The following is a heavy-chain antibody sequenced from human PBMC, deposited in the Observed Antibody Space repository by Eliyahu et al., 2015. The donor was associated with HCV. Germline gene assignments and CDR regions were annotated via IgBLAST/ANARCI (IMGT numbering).Heavy chain of an antibody. D-gene: IGHD2-21*02. CDR1: GLSFSDYS. CDR2: ISSGGTYI. CDR3: ASPRDYCITTSNCYFAFDI. J-gene: IGHJ3*02. Sequence: EAQLVESGGGLVKPGGSLRLSCAASGLSFSDYSXNWVRQAPGEGAGWVASISSGGTYIYYADSMKGRVTISRDNAKNSLYLQMDSLRVEDTAVYFCASPRDYCITTSNCYFAFDIWGQGTMVTVSS. V-gene: IGHV3-21*02.